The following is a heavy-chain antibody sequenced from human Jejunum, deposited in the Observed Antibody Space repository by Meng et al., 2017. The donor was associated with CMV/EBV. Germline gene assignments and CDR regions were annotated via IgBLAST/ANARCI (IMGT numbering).Heavy chain of an antibody. J-gene: IGHJ4*02. V-gene: IGHV1-69*05. Sequence: GSFENYVSNWVRQAPGQGLEWMGGITPFHGSADYAQRFQGRVTISTTQSRSTVYMDLRSLRSGDTAVYYCVREAWTPRSGRLYYFDLWGQGTLVTVSS. CDR2: ITPFHGSA. CDR1: GSFENYV. D-gene: IGHD3/OR15-3a*01. CDR3: VREAWTPRSGRLYYFDL.